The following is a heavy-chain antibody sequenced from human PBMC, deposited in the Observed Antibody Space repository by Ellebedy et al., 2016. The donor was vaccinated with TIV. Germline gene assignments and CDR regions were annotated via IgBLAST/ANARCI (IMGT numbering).Heavy chain of an antibody. CDR2: ISSSSSYI. CDR1: GFTFSSYS. V-gene: IGHV3-21*01. Sequence: GESLKITCAASGFTFSSYSMNWVRQAPGKGLEWVSSISSSSSYIYYADSVKGRFTISRDNAKNSLYLQMNSLRAEDTAVYYCARDIKVTSAGTYAYYYGMDVWGQGTTVTVSS. J-gene: IGHJ6*02. CDR3: ARDIKVTSAGTYAYYYGMDV. D-gene: IGHD6-13*01.